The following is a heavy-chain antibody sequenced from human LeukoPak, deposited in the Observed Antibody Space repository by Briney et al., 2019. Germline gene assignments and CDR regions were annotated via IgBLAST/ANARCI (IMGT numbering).Heavy chain of an antibody. V-gene: IGHV1-18*01. CDR2: ISAYNGNT. CDR1: GCTFTSYG. CDR3: AREGYYDSSGYPLDY. D-gene: IGHD3-22*01. Sequence: ASVKVSCKASGCTFTSYGISWVRQAPGQGLEWMGWISAYNGNTNYAQKLQGRVTMTTDTSTSTAYMELRSLRSDDTAVYYCAREGYYDSSGYPLDYWGQGTLVTVSS. J-gene: IGHJ4*02.